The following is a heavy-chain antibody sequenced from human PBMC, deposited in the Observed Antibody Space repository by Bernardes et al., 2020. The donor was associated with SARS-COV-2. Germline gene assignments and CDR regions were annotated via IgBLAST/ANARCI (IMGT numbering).Heavy chain of an antibody. CDR3: AKVSDSSGYPR. J-gene: IGHJ4*02. Sequence: GWSLRLSCAASGFTFSSYAMSWVRQAPGKGLEWVSAISGSGGSTYYADSVKGRFTISRDNSKNTLYLQMNSLRAEDTAVYYCAKVSDSSGYPRWGQGTLVTVSS. CDR1: GFTFSSYA. V-gene: IGHV3-23*01. D-gene: IGHD3-22*01. CDR2: ISGSGGST.